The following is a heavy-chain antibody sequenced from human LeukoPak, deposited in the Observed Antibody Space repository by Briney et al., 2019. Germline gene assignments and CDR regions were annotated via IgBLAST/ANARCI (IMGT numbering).Heavy chain of an antibody. CDR1: GGSISSYY. Sequence: PSETLSLTCTVSGGSISSYYWSWIRQPPGKGLEWIGYIYYSGSTNYNPSLKSRVTISVDTSKNQFSLKLSSVTAEDTAVYYCARGSRITMVCSYWGQGTLVTVSS. J-gene: IGHJ4*02. CDR2: IYYSGST. V-gene: IGHV4-59*01. CDR3: ARGSRITMVCSY. D-gene: IGHD3-10*01.